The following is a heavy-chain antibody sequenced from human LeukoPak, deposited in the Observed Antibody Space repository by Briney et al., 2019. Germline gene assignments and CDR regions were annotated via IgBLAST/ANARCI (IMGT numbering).Heavy chain of an antibody. D-gene: IGHD3-10*01. V-gene: IGHV3-30*04. Sequence: GGSLRLSCAASGFTFSTYAMHWVRQAPDKGLEWVAAISHDGRNKNYAKSMKGRFTISRDNSKNTLYLQMNSLRSEETAVYYCAREPPYYGSGSYDYWGQGTLVTVSS. CDR2: ISHDGRNK. CDR3: AREPPYYGSGSYDY. J-gene: IGHJ4*02. CDR1: GFTFSTYA.